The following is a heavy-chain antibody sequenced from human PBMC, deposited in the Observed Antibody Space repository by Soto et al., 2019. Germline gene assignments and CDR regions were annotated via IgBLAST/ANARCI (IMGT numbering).Heavy chain of an antibody. CDR2: IYNTGST. V-gene: IGHV4-30-4*01. Sequence: SETLSLTCTVSGASINSGDYYWTWIRQPPGKGLEWIGYIYNTGSTHYNPSLKSRVIISVDRSKNQFSLKLSSVTAADTAVYYCARDRGTYYDILTGYVGYYGMDVWGQGTTVTVSS. CDR1: GASINSGDYY. J-gene: IGHJ6*02. CDR3: ARDRGTYYDILTGYVGYYGMDV. D-gene: IGHD3-9*01.